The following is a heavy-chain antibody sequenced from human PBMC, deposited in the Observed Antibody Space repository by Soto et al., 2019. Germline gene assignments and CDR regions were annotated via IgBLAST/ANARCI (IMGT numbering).Heavy chain of an antibody. CDR1: GFTFSSYG. CDR2: IWYDGSNK. J-gene: IGHJ4*02. V-gene: IGHV3-33*01. CDR3: ARGEYSSQGGIIG. D-gene: IGHD6-6*01. Sequence: TGGSLRLSCAASGFTFSSYGMHWVRQAPGKGLEWVAVIWYDGSNKYYADSVKGRLTISSDNSKNTLYLHMNSLRAEDTAVYYCARGEYSSQGGIIGWGQGTLVTVSS.